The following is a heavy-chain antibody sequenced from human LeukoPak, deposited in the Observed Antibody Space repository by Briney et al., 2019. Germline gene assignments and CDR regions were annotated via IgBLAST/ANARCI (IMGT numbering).Heavy chain of an antibody. CDR2: IGESGDST. Sequence: GGSLRLSCAASGFTFSSYAMSWVRQAPGKGLEWVSRIGESGDSTKYADSVKGRFTISRDNSKNTLYLQMNSLRAEDTAVYYCAKDGSAVVDNDAFDIWGQGTMVTVSS. V-gene: IGHV3-23*01. CDR1: GFTFSSYA. D-gene: IGHD2-15*01. CDR3: AKDGSAVVDNDAFDI. J-gene: IGHJ3*02.